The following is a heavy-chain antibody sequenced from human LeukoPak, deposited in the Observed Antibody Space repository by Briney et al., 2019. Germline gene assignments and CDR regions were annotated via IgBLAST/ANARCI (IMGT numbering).Heavy chain of an antibody. CDR1: GGSISSSSYY. D-gene: IGHD3-10*01. J-gene: IGHJ5*02. V-gene: IGHV4-39*07. CDR3: ARGDGSGSYTNWFDP. CDR2: IYYSGST. Sequence: PSETLSLTCTVSGGSISSSSYYWGWIRQPPGKGLEWIGSIYYSGSTYYNPSLKSRVTISVDTSKNQFSLKLSSVTAADTAVYYCARGDGSGSYTNWFDPWGQGTLVTVSS.